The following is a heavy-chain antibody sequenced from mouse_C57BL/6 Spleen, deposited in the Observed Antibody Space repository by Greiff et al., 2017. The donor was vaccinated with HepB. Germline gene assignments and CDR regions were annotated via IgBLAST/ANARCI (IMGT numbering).Heavy chain of an antibody. CDR3: ARDDGYLAY. Sequence: EVMLVESEGGLVQPGSSMKLSCTASGFTFSDYYMAWVRQVPEKGLEWVANINYDGSSTYYLDSLKSRFIISRDNAKNILYLQTSSLKSEDTATYYCARDDGYLAYWGQGTLVTVSA. CDR2: INYDGSST. J-gene: IGHJ3*01. CDR1: GFTFSDYY. D-gene: IGHD2-3*01. V-gene: IGHV5-16*01.